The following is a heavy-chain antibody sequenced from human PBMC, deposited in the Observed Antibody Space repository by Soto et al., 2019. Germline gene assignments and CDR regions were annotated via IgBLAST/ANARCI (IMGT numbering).Heavy chain of an antibody. Sequence: QVQLVQSGAEVKKPGASVKVSCKASGYTFTSYAMHWLRQAPEQRLEWMGWINAGNGNTKYSQKFQGRVTITRYTSASTAYMELSSLRSEDTAVYYCARDLGGWPDYWGQGTLVTVSS. CDR3: ARDLGGWPDY. CDR2: INAGNGNT. V-gene: IGHV1-3*01. CDR1: GYTFTSYA. J-gene: IGHJ4*02. D-gene: IGHD2-15*01.